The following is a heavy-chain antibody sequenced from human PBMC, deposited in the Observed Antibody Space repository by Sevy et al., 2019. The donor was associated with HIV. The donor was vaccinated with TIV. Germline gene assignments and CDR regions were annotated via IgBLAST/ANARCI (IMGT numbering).Heavy chain of an antibody. Sequence: GGSPRLSCAASGFTFSGSAMHWVRQASGKGLEWVGRIRSKANSYATAYAASVKGRFTISRDDSKNTAYLQMNSLKTEDTAVYYCTRELTYYDYVWGSYRYTGYYGMDVWGQGTTVTVSS. V-gene: IGHV3-73*01. D-gene: IGHD3-16*02. CDR1: GFTFSGSA. J-gene: IGHJ6*02. CDR2: IRSKANSYAT. CDR3: TRELTYYDYVWGSYRYTGYYGMDV.